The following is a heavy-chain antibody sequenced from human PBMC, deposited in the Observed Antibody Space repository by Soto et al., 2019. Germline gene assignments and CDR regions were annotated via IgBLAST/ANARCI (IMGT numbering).Heavy chain of an antibody. V-gene: IGHV1-69*13. J-gene: IGHJ4*02. D-gene: IGHD4-17*01. CDR1: GGTFSSYA. CDR3: ARETTDDGDCFDY. CDR2: IIPIFGTA. Sequence: ASVKVSCKASGGTFSSYAISWVRQAPGQGLEWMGGIIPIFGTANYAQKFQGRVTITADESTSTAYMELSSLRSEDTAVYYCARETTDDGDCFDYWGQGTLVTVSS.